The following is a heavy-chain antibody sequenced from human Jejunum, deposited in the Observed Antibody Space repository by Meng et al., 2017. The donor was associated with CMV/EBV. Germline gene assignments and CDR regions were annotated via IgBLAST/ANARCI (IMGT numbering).Heavy chain of an antibody. J-gene: IGHJ4*02. CDR1: GFTFSSYW. CDR2: ISSSGSTI. D-gene: IGHD5-18*01. V-gene: IGHV3-11*01. CDR3: ARVTELWLHYFDY. Sequence: SGFTFSSYWMSWVRQAPGKGLEWVSYISSSGSTIYYADSVKGRFTISRDNAKNSLYLQMNSLRAENTAVYYCARVTELWLHYFDYWGQGTLVTVSS.